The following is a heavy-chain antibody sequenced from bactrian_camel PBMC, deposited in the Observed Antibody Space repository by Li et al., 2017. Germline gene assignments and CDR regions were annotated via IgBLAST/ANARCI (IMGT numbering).Heavy chain of an antibody. V-gene: IGHV3S53*01. Sequence: VQLVESGGGSVQAGESLTLSCVVSGYTSSVNCMGWVRQGPGKERELVATIDSAGGTTYADSVKGRFTISKDNAKLNLYLQMNSLKPEDTAIYYCAAECGLDTYHGDPDFAYWGQGTQVTVS. CDR1: GYTSSVNC. CDR2: IDSAGGT. J-gene: IGHJ6*01. CDR3: AAECGLDTYHGDPDFAY. D-gene: IGHD1*01.